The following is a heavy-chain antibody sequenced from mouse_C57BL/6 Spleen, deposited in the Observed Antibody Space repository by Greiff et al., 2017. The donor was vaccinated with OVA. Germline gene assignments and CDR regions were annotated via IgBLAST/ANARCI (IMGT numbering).Heavy chain of an antibody. D-gene: IGHD3-3*01. V-gene: IGHV1-15*01. CDR2: IDPETGGT. J-gene: IGHJ4*01. CDR1: GYTFTDYE. CDR3: TIGDAMDD. Sequence: QVQLQQSGAELVRPGASVTLSCKASGYTFTDYEMHWVKQTPVHGLEWIGAIDPETGGTAYNQKFKGKAILAADKSSSTAYMDLRSLTSEDSAVYYCTIGDAMDDWGQGTSVTVSS.